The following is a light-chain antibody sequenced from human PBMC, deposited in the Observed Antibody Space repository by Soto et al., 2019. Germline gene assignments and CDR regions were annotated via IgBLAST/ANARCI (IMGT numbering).Light chain of an antibody. J-gene: IGLJ2*01. CDR2: LDIGGSY. V-gene: IGLV4-60*02. CDR3: ETWAINILV. Sequence: QLVLTQSSSASASLGSSVKLTCTLSSGHSSYIIAWHQQQPGKAPRYLMKLDIGGSYNKGSGVPDRFSGSSSGADRYLTISNLQFEDEADYYCETWAINILVFGGGTKLTVL. CDR1: SGHSSYI.